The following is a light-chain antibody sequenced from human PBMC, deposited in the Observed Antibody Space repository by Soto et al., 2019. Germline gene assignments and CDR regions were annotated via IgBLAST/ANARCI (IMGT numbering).Light chain of an antibody. CDR1: QSVSSN. J-gene: IGKJ4*01. V-gene: IGKV3D-15*01. CDR3: QQYGKSPLT. Sequence: EIVMTQSPATLSVSPGERATLSCRAGQSVSSNLAWYQQKPGQAPRLLIYGASTRATGIPARFSGSGSGTDFTLSISRLEPEDFAVYYCQQYGKSPLTFGGGTKVDI. CDR2: GAS.